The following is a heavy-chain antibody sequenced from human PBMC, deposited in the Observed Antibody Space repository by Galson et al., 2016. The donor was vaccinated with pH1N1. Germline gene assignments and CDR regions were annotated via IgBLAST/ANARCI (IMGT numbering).Heavy chain of an antibody. CDR1: GGIFRSYA. V-gene: IGHV1-69*13. Sequence: SVKVSCKASGGIFRSYAINWVRQAPGQGLEWMGRIMAIFGTVNYAQKLQGRVTITADESTSTVYMEMSSLRSEDTAVYYCARCYSYSSCHGSFEYWGPGTLVAVSS. J-gene: IGHJ4*02. CDR3: ARCYSYSSCHGSFEY. D-gene: IGHD2-15*01. CDR2: IMAIFGTV.